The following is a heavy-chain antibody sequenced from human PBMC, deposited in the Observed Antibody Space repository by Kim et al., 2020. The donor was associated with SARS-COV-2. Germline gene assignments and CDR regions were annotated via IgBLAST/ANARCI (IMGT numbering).Heavy chain of an antibody. J-gene: IGHJ4*02. Sequence: TNYTPSLQRRVPMSVDTSRNQFSLKLSAVTASDTAVYYCARAFGSYCVDYWGPGTLVTVSS. CDR3: ARAFGSYCVDY. V-gene: IGHV4-4*07. CDR2: T. D-gene: IGHD1-26*01.